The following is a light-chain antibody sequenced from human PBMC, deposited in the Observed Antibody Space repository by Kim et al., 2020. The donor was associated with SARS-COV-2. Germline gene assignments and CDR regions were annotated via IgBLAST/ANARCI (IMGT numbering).Light chain of an antibody. Sequence: EIVLTQSPATLSLSPGERATLSCRASQSVSSYLAWYQQKPGQAPRLLIYDASNRATGIPARFSGSGSGTDFTLTISSLEPEDFAVYYCQQRSNLPPLTFGGWTKVDIK. CDR1: QSVSSY. CDR2: DAS. V-gene: IGKV3-11*01. CDR3: QQRSNLPPLT. J-gene: IGKJ4*01.